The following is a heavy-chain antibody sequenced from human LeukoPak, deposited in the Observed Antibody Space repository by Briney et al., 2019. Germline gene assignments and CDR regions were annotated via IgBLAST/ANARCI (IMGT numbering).Heavy chain of an antibody. V-gene: IGHV1-18*01. D-gene: IGHD3-10*01. J-gene: IGHJ4*02. CDR1: GYTFTSYG. CDR3: ARSSIYYGSGICHFDY. Sequence: RASVKVSCKASGYTFTSYGISWVRQAPGQGLEWMGWISAYNGNTNYAQKLQGRVTMTTDTSTSTAYMELRSLRSDDTAVYYCARSSIYYGSGICHFDYWGQGTLVTVSS. CDR2: ISAYNGNT.